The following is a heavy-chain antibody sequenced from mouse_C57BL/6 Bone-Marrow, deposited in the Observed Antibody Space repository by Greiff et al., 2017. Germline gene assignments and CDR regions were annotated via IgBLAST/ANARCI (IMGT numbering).Heavy chain of an antibody. V-gene: IGHV14-4*01. CDR1: GFNIKDDY. Sequence: VQLQQSGAELVRPGASVKLSCTASGFNIKDDYMHWVKQRPEQGLEWIGWIDPENGDTEYASKFQGKATITADTSSNAAYLQLSSLTSEDTAVYYCTSQLYAMDYWGQGTSVTVSS. CDR3: TSQLYAMDY. D-gene: IGHD3-1*01. J-gene: IGHJ4*01. CDR2: IDPENGDT.